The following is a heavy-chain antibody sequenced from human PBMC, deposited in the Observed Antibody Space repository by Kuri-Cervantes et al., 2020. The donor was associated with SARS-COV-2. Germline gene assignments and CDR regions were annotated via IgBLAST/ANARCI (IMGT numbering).Heavy chain of an antibody. Sequence: GGSLRLSCAASGFTFSDHWIHWVRQAPGKGLVWVSRINPDGSYTNNADSVKGRFTLSRDNAKNMLFLQMNSLRAEDTAVYYCVRVGDQGNFDYWGQGTLVTVSS. CDR1: GFTFSDHW. D-gene: IGHD3-16*01. V-gene: IGHV3-74*01. J-gene: IGHJ4*02. CDR3: VRVGDQGNFDY. CDR2: INPDGSYT.